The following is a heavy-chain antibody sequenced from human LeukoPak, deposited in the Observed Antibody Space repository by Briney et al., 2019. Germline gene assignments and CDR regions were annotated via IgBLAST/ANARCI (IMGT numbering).Heavy chain of an antibody. D-gene: IGHD5-12*01. CDR2: INHSGST. CDR3: ARTGVQWLRLSYYYYGMDV. J-gene: IGHJ6*04. V-gene: IGHV4-34*01. CDR1: GGSFSGYY. Sequence: SETLSLTCAVYGGSFSGYYWSWIRQPPGKGLECIGEINHSGSTNYNPSLKSRVTISVDTSKNQFSLKLSSVTAADTAVYYCARTGVQWLRLSYYYYGMDVWGKGTTVTVSS.